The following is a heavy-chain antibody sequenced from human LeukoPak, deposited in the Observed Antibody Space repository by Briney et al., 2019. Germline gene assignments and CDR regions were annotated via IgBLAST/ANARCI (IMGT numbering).Heavy chain of an antibody. Sequence: PGGSLRLSCAASGFTVSSHYMSWVRQAPGKGLEWVSAFYIGGNTYYADSVKGRFTISRDDSKNTLYLQMDSLRAEDTAVYYCARDNTAVAGPFDNWGQGTLVTVSS. J-gene: IGHJ4*02. CDR3: ARDNTAVAGPFDN. CDR1: GFTVSSHY. D-gene: IGHD6-19*01. V-gene: IGHV3-66*01. CDR2: FYIGGNT.